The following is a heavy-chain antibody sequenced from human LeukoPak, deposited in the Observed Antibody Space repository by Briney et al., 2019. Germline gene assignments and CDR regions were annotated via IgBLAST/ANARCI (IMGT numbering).Heavy chain of an antibody. D-gene: IGHD2-21*01. CDR2: ITSSSSYI. V-gene: IGHV3-21*01. Sequence: GGSLRPSCAASGFSFSTYSMNWVRQAPGKRLEWVSSITSSSSYIYYADSVRGRFTISRDNAKNSLYLQMNSLRAEDTAVYYCARDVFAWGTSPNFFDYWGQGSLVTVSS. CDR1: GFSFSTYS. CDR3: ARDVFAWGTSPNFFDY. J-gene: IGHJ4*02.